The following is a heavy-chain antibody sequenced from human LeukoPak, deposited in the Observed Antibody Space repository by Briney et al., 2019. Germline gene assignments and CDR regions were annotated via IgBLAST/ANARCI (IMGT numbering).Heavy chain of an antibody. V-gene: IGHV3-53*01. D-gene: IGHD3-10*01. CDR3: AKGSGGSGSYSKYYFDY. J-gene: IGHJ4*02. Sequence: GGSLRLSCAASGFTVSSNYMSWVRQAPGKGLEWVSVIYSGGSTYYADSVKGRFTISRDNSKNTVYVQMTSLRADDTAVYYCAKGSGGSGSYSKYYFDYWGQGSLVTVSS. CDR2: IYSGGST. CDR1: GFTVSSNY.